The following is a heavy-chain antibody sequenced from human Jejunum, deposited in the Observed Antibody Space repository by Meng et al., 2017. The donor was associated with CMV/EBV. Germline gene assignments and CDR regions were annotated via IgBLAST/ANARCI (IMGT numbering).Heavy chain of an antibody. CDR2: TYWDDHQ. Sequence: EQPSPPLVNPTPPPPLTCTSSGSSISTSGVGVGWIRQPPGKALEWLGLTYWDDHQRYNPSLQSRLTITKDASKNQVVLTMTNMDPVDTATYYCAHTSGYSSGWADYWGQGTLVTVSS. J-gene: IGHJ4*02. CDR1: GSSISTSGVG. D-gene: IGHD6-19*01. CDR3: AHTSGYSSGWADY. V-gene: IGHV2-5*02.